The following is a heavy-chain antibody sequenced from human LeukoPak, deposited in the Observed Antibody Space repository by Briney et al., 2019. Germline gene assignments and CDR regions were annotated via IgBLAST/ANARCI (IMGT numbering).Heavy chain of an antibody. V-gene: IGHV3-7*04. Sequence: GGSLRLSYAAPGFTFSSYRMSWVRQAPGKGLEWVGNIRQDGSEKHYVDSLKGRFTISRDNAKKSLYLLMNSLRAEDTAVYYCARENYDVLTYFGTGMDVWGQGTTVTVSS. CDR2: IRQDGSEK. D-gene: IGHD3-9*01. J-gene: IGHJ6*02. CDR3: ARENYDVLTYFGTGMDV. CDR1: GFTFSSYR.